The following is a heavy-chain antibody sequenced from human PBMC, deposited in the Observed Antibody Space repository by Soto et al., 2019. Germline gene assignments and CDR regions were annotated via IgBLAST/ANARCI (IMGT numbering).Heavy chain of an antibody. J-gene: IGHJ3*02. CDR3: ARSGNDYGDLAFAFDI. CDR1: SGSIGSSNW. D-gene: IGHD4-17*01. Sequence: SETLSLTCAVSSGSIGSSNWWSWVRQPPGKGLEWIGEIYHSGSTNYNPSLKSRVTISVDKSKNQFSLKLSSVTAADTAVYYCARSGNDYGDLAFAFDIWGQGTMVTVSS. V-gene: IGHV4-4*02. CDR2: IYHSGST.